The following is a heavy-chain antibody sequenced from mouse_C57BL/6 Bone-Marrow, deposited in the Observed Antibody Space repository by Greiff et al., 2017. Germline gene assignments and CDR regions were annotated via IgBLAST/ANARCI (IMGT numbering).Heavy chain of an antibody. Sequence: VKVVESGAELARPGASVKLSCKASGYTFTSYGISWVKQRTGQGLEWIGEIYPRSGNTYYNEKFKGKATLTADKSSSTAYMELRSLTSEDSAVYFCARFGYDDRGQGTTLTVSS. D-gene: IGHD2-2*01. J-gene: IGHJ2*01. CDR3: ARFGYDD. CDR1: GYTFTSYG. V-gene: IGHV1-81*01. CDR2: IYPRSGNT.